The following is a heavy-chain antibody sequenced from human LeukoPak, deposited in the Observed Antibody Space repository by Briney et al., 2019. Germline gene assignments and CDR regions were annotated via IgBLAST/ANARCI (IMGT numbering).Heavy chain of an antibody. CDR2: INHSGST. D-gene: IGHD2-15*01. J-gene: IGHJ6*02. CDR3: AGAKEEGNSQGANCSGGSCPPASGMDV. Sequence: PSETLSLTCAFYGGSFSGYYWSWIRQPPGKGREWMGEINHSGSTNYNPSLKSRVTISVDTSKNQFSLKLSSVTAADTAVYYCAGAKEEGNSQGANCSGGSCPPASGMDVWGQGTTVTVSS. V-gene: IGHV4-34*01. CDR1: GGSFSGYY.